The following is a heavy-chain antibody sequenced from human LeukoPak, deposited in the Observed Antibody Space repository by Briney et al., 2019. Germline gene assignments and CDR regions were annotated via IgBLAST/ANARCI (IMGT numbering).Heavy chain of an antibody. CDR3: ARDRIVGAEDDAFHF. V-gene: IGHV4-39*07. CDR2: IYYSGST. Sequence: SETLSLTCTVSGGSISSSSYYWGWIRQPPGKGLEWIGSIYYSGSTYYNPSLKSRVTISVDTSKNQFSLKLSSVTAADTAVYYCARDRIVGAEDDAFHFWGQGTMVTVSS. D-gene: IGHD1-26*01. J-gene: IGHJ3*01. CDR1: GGSISSSSYY.